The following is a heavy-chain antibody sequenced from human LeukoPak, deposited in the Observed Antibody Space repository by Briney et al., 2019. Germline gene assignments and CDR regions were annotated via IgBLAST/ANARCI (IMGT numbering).Heavy chain of an antibody. J-gene: IGHJ4*02. D-gene: IGHD6-13*01. V-gene: IGHV1-18*01. CDR1: GYTFTSYG. CDR3: SRDLPYSSSWESIDY. Sequence: ASVKVSCKAYGYTFTSYGINWLRQAPGQGPEWMGWISAYNGNTKYAQNLQGRVTMTTDTSTSTAYMELRSLRPDDTAVYYCSRDLPYSSSWESIDYWGQGTLVTVSS. CDR2: ISAYNGNT.